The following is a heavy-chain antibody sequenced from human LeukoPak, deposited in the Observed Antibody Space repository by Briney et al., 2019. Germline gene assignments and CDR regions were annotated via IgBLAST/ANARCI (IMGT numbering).Heavy chain of an antibody. CDR3: ARGGGSYPFFDY. D-gene: IGHD1-26*01. Sequence: PGGSLRLSCAASGFNFGFYEMNWVRQAPGKGLEWVSYISNSGDTIYYADSVKGRFTISRDNTKNSLYLHMNSLRAGDTAVYYCARGGGSYPFFDYWGQGTLVTVSP. CDR2: ISNSGDTI. CDR1: GFNFGFYE. J-gene: IGHJ4*02. V-gene: IGHV3-48*03.